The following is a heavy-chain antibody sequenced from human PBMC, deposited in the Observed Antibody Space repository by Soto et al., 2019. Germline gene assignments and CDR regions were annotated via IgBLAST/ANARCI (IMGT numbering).Heavy chain of an antibody. V-gene: IGHV1-2*04. CDR2: INPNSGGT. D-gene: IGHD4-17*01. CDR3: ATVGGDYDYYSYGMDV. Sequence: ASVKVSCKASGYTFTGYYMHWVRQAPGQGLEWMGWINPNSGGTNYAQKFQGWVTMTRDTSIGTAYMELSRLRSDDTAVYYCATVGGDYDYYSYGMDVWGQGTTVTVSS. CDR1: GYTFTGYY. J-gene: IGHJ6*02.